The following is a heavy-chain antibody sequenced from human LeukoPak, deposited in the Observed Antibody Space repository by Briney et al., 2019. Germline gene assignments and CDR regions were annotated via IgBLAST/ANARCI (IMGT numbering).Heavy chain of an antibody. CDR3: GRAGVVILYHHETQRQLLDP. Sequence: ASAKVSSKDSGYTFTIYGISWGRQAPGEGLEWMLWISAYNGNTNYAQKHKGRVPMTTETSTSQAYRELRSLRSDDTAVYYSGRAGVVILYHHETQRQLLDPWGQGSLVTVSS. D-gene: IGHD2-8*01. J-gene: IGHJ5*02. V-gene: IGHV1-18*01. CDR1: GYTFTIYG. CDR2: ISAYNGNT.